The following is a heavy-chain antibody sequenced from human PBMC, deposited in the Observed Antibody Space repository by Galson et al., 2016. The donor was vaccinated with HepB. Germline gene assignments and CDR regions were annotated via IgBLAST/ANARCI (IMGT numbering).Heavy chain of an antibody. D-gene: IGHD2-21*02. V-gene: IGHV3-30*04. CDR1: GFTFSAYA. Sequence: SLRLSCAASGFTFSAYAVHWVRQAPGKGLEWVALMSYDGTNTHYADSVKGRFTISRDISQTTIHLQMNSLRAEDTAVYCCAREYGEREGDSYTYYYSYYGMGVWGQGTTVTVS. J-gene: IGHJ6*02. CDR3: AREYGEREGDSYTYYYSYYGMGV. CDR2: MSYDGTNT.